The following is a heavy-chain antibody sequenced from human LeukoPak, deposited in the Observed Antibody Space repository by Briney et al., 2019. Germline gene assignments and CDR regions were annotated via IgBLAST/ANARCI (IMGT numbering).Heavy chain of an antibody. CDR3: AREGAPGVVVPVYYYYYMDV. D-gene: IGHD2-2*01. CDR2: IYTSGST. J-gene: IGHJ6*03. Sequence: SETLSLTCIVSGGSISSYYWSWIRQPAGKGLEWIGRIYTSGSTNYNPSLRSRVTMSVDTSKNQFSLKLSSVTAADTAVYYCAREGAPGVVVPVYYYYYMDVWGKGTTVTVSS. CDR1: GGSISSYY. V-gene: IGHV4-4*07.